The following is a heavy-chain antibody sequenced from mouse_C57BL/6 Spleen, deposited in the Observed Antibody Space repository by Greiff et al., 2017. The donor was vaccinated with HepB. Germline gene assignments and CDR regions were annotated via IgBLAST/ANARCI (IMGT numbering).Heavy chain of an antibody. CDR1: GFNIKDDY. J-gene: IGHJ4*01. D-gene: IGHD1-2*01. CDR2: IDPENGDT. Sequence: EVQLQQSGAELVRPGASVKLSCTASGFNIKDDYMHWVKQRPEQGLEWIGWIDPENGDTEYASKFQGKATITADTSSNTAYLQLSSLTSEDTAVYYCTITTALGPYAMDYWGQGTSVTVSS. CDR3: TITTALGPYAMDY. V-gene: IGHV14-4*01.